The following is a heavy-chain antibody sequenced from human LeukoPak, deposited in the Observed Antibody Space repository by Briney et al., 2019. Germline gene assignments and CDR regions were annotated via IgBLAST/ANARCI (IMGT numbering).Heavy chain of an antibody. D-gene: IGHD6-13*01. Sequence: GGSLRLSCAASGFTFSSYWMTWVRQAPGKGLEWVAVVSSDGSIKYNADSVKGRFTISRDTSKNTVYLQMNSLGTEDTAFYYCARGYSSSWLGYFDYWGQGTLVTVSS. V-gene: IGHV3-30*03. CDR1: GFTFSSYW. CDR3: ARGYSSSWLGYFDY. CDR2: VSSDGSIK. J-gene: IGHJ4*02.